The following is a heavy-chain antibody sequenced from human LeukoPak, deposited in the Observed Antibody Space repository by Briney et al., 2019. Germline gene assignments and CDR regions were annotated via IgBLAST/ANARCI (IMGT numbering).Heavy chain of an antibody. D-gene: IGHD3-10*01. CDR1: GFTFSSFW. CDR3: ARGGLTFDY. CDR2: IKQDGSEK. V-gene: IGHV3-7*04. Sequence: GGSLRLSCAASGFTFSSFWMAWVRQAPGIGLEWVANIKQDGSEKYYVDSVKGRFTISRDDAKNSLYLQMNSLRAEDTAVYYCARGGLTFDYWGQGPLVRVSS. J-gene: IGHJ4*02.